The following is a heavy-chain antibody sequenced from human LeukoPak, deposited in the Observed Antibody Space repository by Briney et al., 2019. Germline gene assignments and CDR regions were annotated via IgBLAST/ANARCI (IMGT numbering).Heavy chain of an antibody. D-gene: IGHD6-19*01. V-gene: IGHV1-2*02. CDR1: GYTFSDYY. CDR3: AGDALVSSSGWTNRFDF. Sequence: ASVKVSCKASGYTFSDYYMHWVRQAPGQGPEWMGWINPDSGGTNYAQEFQGRVTMTRDTSIGTVYMELSRLRSNDTAVYYCAGDALVSSSGWTNRFDFWGQGTLVTVSS. CDR2: INPDSGGT. J-gene: IGHJ4*02.